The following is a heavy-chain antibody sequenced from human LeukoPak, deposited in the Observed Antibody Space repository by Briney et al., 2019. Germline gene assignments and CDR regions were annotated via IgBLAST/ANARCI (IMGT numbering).Heavy chain of an antibody. CDR1: GFTFSSYW. J-gene: IGHJ4*02. V-gene: IGHV3-74*01. CDR3: ARDSVEWYIFDY. Sequence: PGGSLRLSCAASGFTFSSYWMHWVRQAPGKGPVWVARTNREGSSTAYADSVKGRSTISKDNAKNTLYLLMNSLRAEDTAVYYCARDSVEWYIFDYWGQGTLVTVSS. CDR2: TNREGSST. D-gene: IGHD3-3*01.